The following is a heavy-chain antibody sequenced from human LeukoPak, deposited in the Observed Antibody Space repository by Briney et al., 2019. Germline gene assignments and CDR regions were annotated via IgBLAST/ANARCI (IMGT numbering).Heavy chain of an antibody. V-gene: IGHV3-30-3*01. CDR1: GFTFSSYA. CDR2: ISYDGSNK. CDR3: AREHPPIDY. Sequence: PGGSLRLSCAASGFTFSSYAMHWVRQAPGKGLGWVAVISYDGSNKYYADSVKGRFTISRDNSKNTLYLQMNSLRAEDTAVYYCAREHPPIDYWGQGTLVTVSS. J-gene: IGHJ4*02.